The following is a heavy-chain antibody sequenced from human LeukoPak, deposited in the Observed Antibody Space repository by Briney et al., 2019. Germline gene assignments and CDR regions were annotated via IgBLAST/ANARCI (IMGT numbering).Heavy chain of an antibody. V-gene: IGHV4-39*01. Sequence: KTSQTLSLTCTVSGGSISSSSYCWGWIRQPPGKGMEWIGSIYYTGGTYYSPSLKSRVTISVDMSKNQFSLTLSSVTAADTAVYFCASQRLTTGFDYWGQGTLVTVSS. CDR2: IYYTGGT. J-gene: IGHJ4*02. D-gene: IGHD1-1*01. CDR1: GGSISSSSYC. CDR3: ASQRLTTGFDY.